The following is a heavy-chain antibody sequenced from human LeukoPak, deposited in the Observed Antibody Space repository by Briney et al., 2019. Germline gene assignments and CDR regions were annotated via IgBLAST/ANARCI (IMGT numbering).Heavy chain of an antibody. Sequence: SETLSLTCTVSGGSISSYYWSWIRQPPGKGLEWIGYIYYSGSTNYNPSLKSRVTISVDTSKNQFSLKLSSVTAADTAVYYCARRSSTSDQQSYYYYMDVWGKGTTVTVSS. CDR1: GGSISSYY. CDR2: IYYSGST. CDR3: ARRSSTSDQQSYYYYMDV. D-gene: IGHD2-2*01. V-gene: IGHV4-59*01. J-gene: IGHJ6*03.